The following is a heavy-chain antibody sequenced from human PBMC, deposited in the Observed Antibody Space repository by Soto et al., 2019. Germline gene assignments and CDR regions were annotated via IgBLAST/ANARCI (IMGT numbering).Heavy chain of an antibody. V-gene: IGHV1-2*04. CDR3: VTSRVSIAVAGETEYYFDY. J-gene: IGHJ4*02. CDR1: GYTFTGYY. CDR2: VNPNSGGT. Sequence: ASVEVTCKASGYTFTGYYIHWVRQAPGQGLEWMGWVNPNSGGTNYAQKFQGWVTMTRDTSISTAYMELSRLISDDTAVYYCVTSRVSIAVAGETEYYFDYWGQGTLVTVS. D-gene: IGHD6-19*01.